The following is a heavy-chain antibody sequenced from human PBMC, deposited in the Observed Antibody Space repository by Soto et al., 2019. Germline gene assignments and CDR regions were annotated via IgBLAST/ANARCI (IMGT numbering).Heavy chain of an antibody. Sequence: GGSLRLSCAASGFTVSSNYMSWVRQAPGKGLEWVSVIYSGGSTYYADSVKGRFTISRDNSKNTLYLQMNSLRAEDTAVYYCARESGTRYSYYYYYYGMDVWGQGTTVTVSS. CDR3: ARESGTRYSYYYYYYGMDV. J-gene: IGHJ6*02. V-gene: IGHV3-66*01. D-gene: IGHD2-15*01. CDR2: IYSGGST. CDR1: GFTVSSNY.